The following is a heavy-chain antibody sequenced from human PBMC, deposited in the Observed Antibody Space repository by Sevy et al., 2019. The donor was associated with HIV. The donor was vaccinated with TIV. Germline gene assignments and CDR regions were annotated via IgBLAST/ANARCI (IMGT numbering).Heavy chain of an antibody. D-gene: IGHD6-19*01. CDR3: ARDQYSSGWHYDY. CDR1: GFTFSDYY. CDR2: ISSSGSTI. J-gene: IGHJ4*02. Sequence: GGSLILSCAASGFTFSDYYMSWIRQAPGKGLEWVSYISSSGSTIYYADSVKGRFTISRDNAKNSLYLQMNSLRAEDTAVYYCARDQYSSGWHYDYWGQGTLVTVSS. V-gene: IGHV3-11*01.